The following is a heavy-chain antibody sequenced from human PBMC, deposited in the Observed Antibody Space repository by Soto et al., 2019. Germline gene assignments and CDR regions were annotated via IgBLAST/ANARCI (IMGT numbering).Heavy chain of an antibody. Sequence: SETLSLTCPVSGASISSGAYYWSWIRQPPGKGLEWIGYIFYSGSTDYNPSLKSRVTISVDTSKNQFSLNLSSVTAADTAVYYCVTLGYWGQGTLVTVSS. CDR2: IFYSGST. CDR1: GASISSGAYY. D-gene: IGHD2-21*02. J-gene: IGHJ4*02. CDR3: VTLGY. V-gene: IGHV4-30-4*01.